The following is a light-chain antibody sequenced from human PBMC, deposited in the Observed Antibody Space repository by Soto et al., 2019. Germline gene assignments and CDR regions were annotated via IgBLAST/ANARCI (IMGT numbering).Light chain of an antibody. V-gene: IGKV3-11*01. CDR3: QQRSNWPPTWT. Sequence: EIVLTQSPATLSLSPGERATLSCRASQSVYSYLAGYQQKPGQAPRLLNYDASKRATGIPARFSGSGSGTDFTLTISSLEPEDFAVYYCQQRSNWPPTWTFGQGTKVEIK. J-gene: IGKJ1*01. CDR1: QSVYSY. CDR2: DAS.